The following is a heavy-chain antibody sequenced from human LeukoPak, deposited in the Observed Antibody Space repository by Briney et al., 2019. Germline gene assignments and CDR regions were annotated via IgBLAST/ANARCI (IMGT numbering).Heavy chain of an antibody. CDR3: ARDRVLAYCGGDCPRGAFDI. CDR2: IIPIFDTA. J-gene: IGHJ3*02. CDR1: GGTFSSYA. D-gene: IGHD2-21*02. V-gene: IGHV1-69*05. Sequence: EASVKVSCKASGGTFSSYAISWVRQAPGQGLEWMGGIIPIFDTANYAQKFQGRVTITTDESTSTAYMELSSLRSEDTAVYYCARDRVLAYCGGDCPRGAFDIWGQGTMVTVSS.